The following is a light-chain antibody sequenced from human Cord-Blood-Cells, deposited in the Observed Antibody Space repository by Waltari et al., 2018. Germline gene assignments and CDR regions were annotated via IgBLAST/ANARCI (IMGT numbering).Light chain of an antibody. Sequence: IVMPQSPDSLAVSLGERATIHCKSSQSVLYSSNNKNYLAWYQQKPGQPPKLLIYWASTRESGVPDRFSGSGSGTDFTLTISSLQAEDVAVYYCQQYYSTPVIFGGGTKVEIK. CDR3: QQYYSTPVI. V-gene: IGKV4-1*01. CDR1: QSVLYSSNNKNY. J-gene: IGKJ4*01. CDR2: WAS.